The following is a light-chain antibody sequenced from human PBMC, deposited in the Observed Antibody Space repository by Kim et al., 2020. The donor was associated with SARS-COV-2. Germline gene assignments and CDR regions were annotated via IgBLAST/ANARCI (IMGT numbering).Light chain of an antibody. Sequence: IVMTQSPATLSVPPGERATLSCRASQSVTTKLAWYQQKPGQAPRLLIYGASSRATGFPARFSGSGSGTEFTLTIGSLQSEDFAFYYCQQYNNWPWTFGQGTKVEFK. J-gene: IGKJ1*01. CDR2: GAS. CDR3: QQYNNWPWT. V-gene: IGKV3-15*01. CDR1: QSVTTK.